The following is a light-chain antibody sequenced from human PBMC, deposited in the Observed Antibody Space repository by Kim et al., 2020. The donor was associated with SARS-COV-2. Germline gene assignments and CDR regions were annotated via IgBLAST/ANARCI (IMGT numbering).Light chain of an antibody. V-gene: IGLV3-19*01. CDR3: NSRDSSGYHVV. CDR1: SLRLYY. Sequence: SSELTQDPAVSVALRQTVTITCQGDSLRLYYASWYQQKPGQAPLLVFYDKNSRPSGIPDRFSGSSSGNTASLTITGAQAEDEADYYCNSRDSSGYHVVFGGGTKVTVL. CDR2: DKN. J-gene: IGLJ2*01.